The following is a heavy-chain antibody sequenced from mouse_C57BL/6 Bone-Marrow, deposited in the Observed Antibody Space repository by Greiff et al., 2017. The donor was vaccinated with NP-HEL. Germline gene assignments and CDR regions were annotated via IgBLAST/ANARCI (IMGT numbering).Heavy chain of an antibody. Sequence: QVQLQQPGAELVMPGASVKLSCKASGYTFTSYWLHWVKQRPGQGLEWIGEIDPSDSYPNYNQKFKGKSTLTVDKSSSTAYMQLSSLTSEDSAVYYFAIRALGHGDYWGQGTTLTVSS. CDR3: AIRALGHGDY. J-gene: IGHJ2*01. CDR1: GYTFTSYW. CDR2: IDPSDSYP. V-gene: IGHV1-69*01. D-gene: IGHD4-1*01.